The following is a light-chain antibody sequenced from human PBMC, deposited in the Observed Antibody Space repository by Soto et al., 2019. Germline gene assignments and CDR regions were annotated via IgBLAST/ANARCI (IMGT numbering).Light chain of an antibody. V-gene: IGLV2-11*01. CDR2: DVT. J-gene: IGLJ3*02. CDR3: CSYAGSYTWV. Sequence: QSALTQPRSVSGSPGQSVAISCTGTSSDIGAYNYVSWYQQHPGTAPKLLIYDVTKRPSGVPDRFSGSKSGNTASLTISGLQAEDETDYYCCSYAGSYTWVFGGGTKVTVL. CDR1: SSDIGAYNY.